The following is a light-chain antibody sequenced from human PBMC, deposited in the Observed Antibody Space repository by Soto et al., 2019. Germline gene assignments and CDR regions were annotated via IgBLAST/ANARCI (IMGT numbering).Light chain of an antibody. CDR3: QQTYTTLSIT. CDR2: VAS. Sequence: DIQMTQSPSSLSGSVGDRVTITCRASESISRHLNWYQQKPGKAPKLLIYVASSLQNGVPSRFRGGGSGTDFTLTISNLQPEDFATYYCQQTYTTLSITFGQGTRLDIK. J-gene: IGKJ5*01. V-gene: IGKV1-39*01. CDR1: ESISRH.